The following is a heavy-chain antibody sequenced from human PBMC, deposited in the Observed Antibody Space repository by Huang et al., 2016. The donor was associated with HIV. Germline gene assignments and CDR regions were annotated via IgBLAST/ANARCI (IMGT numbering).Heavy chain of an antibody. V-gene: IGHV1-69*01. CDR2: GIPIFGTT. J-gene: IGHJ4*02. CDR1: GGSFSNHV. Sequence: QVQLVQSGAEVKKPGSSVKVSCKASGGSFSNHVFSWVGQGPGPGLEWMGGGIPIFGTTNYAQKFQGRVTITADESTGTAYLELSSLRSEDTAVYFCARESNIVVVPHTIKFFDYWGQGTLVTVSS. CDR3: ARESNIVVVPHTIKFFDY. D-gene: IGHD2-2*01.